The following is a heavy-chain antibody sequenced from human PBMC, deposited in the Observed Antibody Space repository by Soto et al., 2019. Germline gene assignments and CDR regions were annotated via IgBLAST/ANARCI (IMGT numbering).Heavy chain of an antibody. D-gene: IGHD3-22*01. CDR1: GGSISASSYY. CDR3: ARAMIVVGGMDV. V-gene: IGHV4-61*05. Sequence: ETLSLTCTVSGGSISASSYYWGWIRQPPGKGLEWIGYIYYSGSTNYNPSLKSRVTISVDTSKSQFSLKLSSVTAADTAVYYCARAMIVVGGMDVWGQGTTVTVSS. J-gene: IGHJ6*02. CDR2: IYYSGST.